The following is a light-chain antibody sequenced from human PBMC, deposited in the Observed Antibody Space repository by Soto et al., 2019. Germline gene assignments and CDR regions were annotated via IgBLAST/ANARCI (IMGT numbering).Light chain of an antibody. V-gene: IGKV3-15*01. J-gene: IGKJ1*01. CDR1: QTIYSN. Sequence: IGMTQSPATLSVSPVERATLSCRASQTIYSNVAWYQQRPGQPPRLLIYRASSRATGIPARFSGSGSGTEFTLTINSLQSEDFAVYYCQQYQNLWTFGQGTRWIS. CDR3: QQYQNLWT. CDR2: RAS.